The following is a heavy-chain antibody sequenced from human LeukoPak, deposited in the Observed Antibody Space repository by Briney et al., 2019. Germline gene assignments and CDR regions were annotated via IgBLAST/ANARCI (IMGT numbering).Heavy chain of an antibody. D-gene: IGHD4-17*01. CDR3: ARRGATVTTFDY. CDR2: ISDDGTSK. Sequence: GGSLRLSCVTSGFTFSNHAMHWVRQGPGKGLEWVAVISDDGTSKFYADSVKGRFTIFRDNSKNTLFLQINSLRPEDTAMYYCARRGATVTTFDYWGQGTLVTVSS. V-gene: IGHV3-30*04. J-gene: IGHJ4*02. CDR1: GFTFSNHA.